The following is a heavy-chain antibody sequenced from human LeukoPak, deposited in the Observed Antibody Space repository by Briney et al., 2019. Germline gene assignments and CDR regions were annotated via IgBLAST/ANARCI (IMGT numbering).Heavy chain of an antibody. D-gene: IGHD4-17*01. CDR3: AREWPNYGDTGIDY. CDR1: GFTVSSNY. Sequence: PGGSLRLSCAASGFTVSSNYMSWVRQAPGKELEWVSVIYSGGSTYYADSVKGRFTISRDNSKNTLYLQMNSLRAEDTAVYYCAREWPNYGDTGIDYWGQGTLVTVSS. CDR2: IYSGGST. V-gene: IGHV3-53*01. J-gene: IGHJ4*02.